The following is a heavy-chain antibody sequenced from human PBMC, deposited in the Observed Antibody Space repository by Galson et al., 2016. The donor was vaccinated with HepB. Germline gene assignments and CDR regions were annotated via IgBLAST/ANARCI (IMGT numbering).Heavy chain of an antibody. CDR2: IIPKFGTS. J-gene: IGHJ4*02. Sequence: SCKASGGILTDYSIAWVRQAPGQGLEYMGGIIPKFGTSNYARKFQGRVTFTADESTNTAYMELSRLRSEDTAVYYCNTYYDVLTGPRLDYFDYWGQGTLVTVSS. CDR1: GGILTDYS. D-gene: IGHD3-9*01. V-gene: IGHV1-69*01. CDR3: NTYYDVLTGPRLDYFDY.